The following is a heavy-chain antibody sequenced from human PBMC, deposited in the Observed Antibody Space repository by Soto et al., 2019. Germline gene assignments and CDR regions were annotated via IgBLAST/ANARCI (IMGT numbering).Heavy chain of an antibody. J-gene: IGHJ4*02. Sequence: SETLSLTCTVSGDSIRNYYWTWIRQPPGKGLEWIGYVYNSGSTNYNPSLKSRVTISEDTSKSQFSLKVNSMTAADTAVYYCARYRREAVAGYTLDNWGQGILVTVSA. V-gene: IGHV4-59*01. CDR1: GDSIRNYY. CDR2: VYNSGST. CDR3: ARYRREAVAGYTLDN. D-gene: IGHD6-13*01.